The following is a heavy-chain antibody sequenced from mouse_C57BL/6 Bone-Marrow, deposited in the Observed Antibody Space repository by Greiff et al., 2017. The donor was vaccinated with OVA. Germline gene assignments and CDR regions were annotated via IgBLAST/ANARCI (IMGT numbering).Heavy chain of an antibody. D-gene: IGHD1-1*01. CDR2: IYPRSGNT. Sequence: QVQLQQSGAELARPGASVKLSCKASGYTFTSYGISWVKQRPGQGLEWIGEIYPRSGNTYYNEKFKGKATLTADKSSSTAYMELRSLTSEDSAVYFCARRGKLLRYCYAMDYWGQGTSVTVSS. CDR3: ARRGKLLRYCYAMDY. CDR1: GYTFTSYG. J-gene: IGHJ4*01. V-gene: IGHV1-81*01.